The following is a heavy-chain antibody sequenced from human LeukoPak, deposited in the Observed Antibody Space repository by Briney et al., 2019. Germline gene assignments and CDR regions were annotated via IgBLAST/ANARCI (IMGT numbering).Heavy chain of an antibody. Sequence: GGSLRLSCAASGFTFSSYEMNWVRQAPGMGLEWVSYIGSRGSTTYYADSVKGRFTISRDNSKNTLYLQMNSLRAEDTAVYYCARARGRYGDYGMDVWGQGTTVTVSS. CDR1: GFTFSSYE. CDR2: IGSRGSTT. J-gene: IGHJ6*02. V-gene: IGHV3-48*03. D-gene: IGHD3-16*01. CDR3: ARARGRYGDYGMDV.